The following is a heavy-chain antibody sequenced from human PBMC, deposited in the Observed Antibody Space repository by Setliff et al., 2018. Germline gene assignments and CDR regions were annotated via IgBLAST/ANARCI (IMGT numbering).Heavy chain of an antibody. J-gene: IGHJ5*02. CDR2: IYDTGST. Sequence: ETLSLTCTVSDGSISNAYWSWIRQSPGKGLEWIGYIYDTGSTNSDPSLKSRVTMSVDTSKNQVSLKMTSVTAADTAGYYCARHGPHCVTSSCPGAWFDPWGQGILVTVSS. CDR1: DGSISNAY. CDR3: ARHGPHCVTSSCPGAWFDP. V-gene: IGHV4-59*08. D-gene: IGHD2-2*01.